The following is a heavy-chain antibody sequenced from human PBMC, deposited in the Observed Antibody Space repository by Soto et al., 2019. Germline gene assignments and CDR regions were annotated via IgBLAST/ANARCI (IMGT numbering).Heavy chain of an antibody. CDR2: VSVSGGST. D-gene: IGHD5-18*01. J-gene: IGHJ5*02. Sequence: EVPLLESGGDLVQPGGSLRLSCAASGFNFSNYVMSWVRQAPGKGLEWVSAVSVSGGSTYYADSVKGRFTISRDNSKKTLYLQMNSLRAEDTAVYYCATPPRGYRYGNDHWGQGTPVSVSS. V-gene: IGHV3-23*01. CDR1: GFNFSNYV. CDR3: ATPPRGYRYGNDH.